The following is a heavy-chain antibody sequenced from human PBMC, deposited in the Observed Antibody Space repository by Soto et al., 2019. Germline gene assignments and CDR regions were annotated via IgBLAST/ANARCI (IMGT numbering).Heavy chain of an antibody. CDR2: SATGGGT. V-gene: IGHV3-23*01. CDR3: AKDRRAGGNSAFYFDF. D-gene: IGHD1-7*01. J-gene: IGHJ4*02. Sequence: QAGGSLRLSCAASGFKLSNYAMSWVRQAPGKGLEWVSLSATGGGTYYADSVKGRFTISRDNSHNTLYLQVHSLTAEDTAVYYCAKDRRAGGNSAFYFDFWGQGAQVTVSS. CDR1: GFKLSNYA.